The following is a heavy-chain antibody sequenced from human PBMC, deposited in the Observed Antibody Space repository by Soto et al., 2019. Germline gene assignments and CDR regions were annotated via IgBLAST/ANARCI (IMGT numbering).Heavy chain of an antibody. V-gene: IGHV1-18*01. Sequence: GASVKVSCKASGYTFTSYVISWVRQAPGQGLEWMGWISAYNGNTNYAQKLQGRVTMTTDTSTSTAYMELRSLRSDDTAVYYCATYSGYCSGGSCPDAFDIWGQGTMVTVSS. D-gene: IGHD2-15*01. CDR2: ISAYNGNT. J-gene: IGHJ3*02. CDR1: GYTFTSYV. CDR3: ATYSGYCSGGSCPDAFDI.